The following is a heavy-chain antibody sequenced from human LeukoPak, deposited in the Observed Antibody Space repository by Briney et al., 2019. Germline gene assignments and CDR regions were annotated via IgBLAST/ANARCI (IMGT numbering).Heavy chain of an antibody. V-gene: IGHV3-48*03. CDR1: GFTFSSYE. J-gene: IGHJ4*02. CDR2: ISSSAGTT. CDR3: ARDRTLGYCSSTSCSNFDY. Sequence: GGSLRLSCAASGFTFSSYEMNWVRQAPGKGLERVSYISSSAGTTHYADSVKGRFTISRDNAKNSLYLQMNSLRAEDTAVYYCARDRTLGYCSSTSCSNFDYWGQGTLVTVSS. D-gene: IGHD2-2*01.